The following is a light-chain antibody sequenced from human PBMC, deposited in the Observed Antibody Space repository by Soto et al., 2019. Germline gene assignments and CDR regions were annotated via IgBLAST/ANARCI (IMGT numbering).Light chain of an antibody. V-gene: IGKV3-20*01. CDR2: GAG. CDR3: QKYNSAPYT. J-gene: IGKJ2*01. CDR1: QSVTSSY. Sequence: EIVLTQSPGTLSLSPGERATLSCRASQSVTSSYLAWYQQKPGQAPRLLIYGAGSRATGIPDRFSGSGSGTDFILTISRLEPEDFATYYCQKYNSAPYTFGQGTKLEIK.